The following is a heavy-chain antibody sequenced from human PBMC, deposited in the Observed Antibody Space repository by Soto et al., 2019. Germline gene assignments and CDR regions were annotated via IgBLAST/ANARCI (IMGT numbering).Heavy chain of an antibody. Sequence: PGGFLGLASTASGFTFSSYGMHWVRQAPGKGLEWVAVIWYDGSNKYYADSVKGRFTISRDNSKNTLYLQMNSLRAEDTAVYYCARERATMVRGVIITYYGMDVWGQGTTVTVSS. CDR1: GFTFSSYG. D-gene: IGHD3-10*01. J-gene: IGHJ6*02. CDR3: ARERATMVRGVIITYYGMDV. CDR2: IWYDGSNK. V-gene: IGHV3-33*01.